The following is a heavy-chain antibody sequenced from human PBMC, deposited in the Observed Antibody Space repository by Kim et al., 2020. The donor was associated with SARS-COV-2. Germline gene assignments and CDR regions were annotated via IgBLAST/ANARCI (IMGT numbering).Heavy chain of an antibody. D-gene: IGHD5-12*01. V-gene: IGHV4-59*01. Sequence: NPALKSRVTISVDTSKNQFSLKLSSVTAADTAVYYCARDLRGYSGYDLGYWGQGTLVTVSS. J-gene: IGHJ4*02. CDR3: ARDLRGYSGYDLGY.